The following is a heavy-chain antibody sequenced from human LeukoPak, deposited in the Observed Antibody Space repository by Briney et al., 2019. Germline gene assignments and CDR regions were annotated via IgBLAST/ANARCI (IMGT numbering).Heavy chain of an antibody. V-gene: IGHV4-34*01. CDR2: INHSGST. CDR3: ARVREYDYIWGSYRCYFDY. CDR1: GGSFRGYY. J-gene: IGHJ4*02. Sequence: SETLSLTCAVSGGSFRGYYCSWIRQPPGKGLEWIGEINHSGSTNYNPSLKSRVTISVDPSKNQFSLKLSSVNAADTAVYYCARVREYDYIWGSYRCYFDYWGQGTLVTVSS. D-gene: IGHD3-16*02.